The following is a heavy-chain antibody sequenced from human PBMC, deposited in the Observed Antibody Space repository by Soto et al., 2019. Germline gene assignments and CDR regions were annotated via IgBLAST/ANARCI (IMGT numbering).Heavy chain of an antibody. J-gene: IGHJ4*02. V-gene: IGHV4-30-4*01. CDR1: GGPISSGDYH. D-gene: IGHD3-9*01. CDR2: INHRGST. CDR3: VGSAYVIFYY. Sequence: QVQLRESGPGLVKPSQTLSLTCTVSGGPISSGDYHWSWIRQPPGKGLEWIGYINHRGSTDYNASLKRRVSISVDTSKNQFSLKLSSVTAADTAVYYSVGSAYVIFYYWGQGALVTVSP.